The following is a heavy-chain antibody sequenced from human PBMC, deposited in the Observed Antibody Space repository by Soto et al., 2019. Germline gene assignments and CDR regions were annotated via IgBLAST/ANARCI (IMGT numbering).Heavy chain of an antibody. CDR1: GYTXTSYA. Sequence: SXKVSCKASGYTXTSYAMHWVRQAPGQRLDWMGWINAGNGNKKYSQKFQGRVTITRDTSASTAYMEPSSLRSQDTAVHYCARSTIFGVVIINGPLDYWGQGTLGTVSS. J-gene: IGHJ4*02. CDR3: ARSTIFGVVIINGPLDY. D-gene: IGHD3-3*01. V-gene: IGHV1-3*01. CDR2: INAGNGNK.